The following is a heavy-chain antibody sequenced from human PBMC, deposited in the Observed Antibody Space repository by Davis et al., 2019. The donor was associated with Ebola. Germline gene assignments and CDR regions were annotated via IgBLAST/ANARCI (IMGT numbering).Heavy chain of an antibody. CDR3: ARVGAADGGGVDP. Sequence: AASVKVSCKASGYTFTSYAMHWVRQAPGQRLEWMGWINAGNGNTKYSQKFQGRVTITRDTSASTAYMELGSLRSEDTAVYYCARVGAADGGGVDPWGQGTLVTVSS. V-gene: IGHV1-3*01. CDR1: GYTFTSYA. CDR2: INAGNGNT. J-gene: IGHJ5*02. D-gene: IGHD6-13*01.